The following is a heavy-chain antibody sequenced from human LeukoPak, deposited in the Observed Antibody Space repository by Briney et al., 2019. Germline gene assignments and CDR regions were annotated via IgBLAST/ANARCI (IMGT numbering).Heavy chain of an antibody. Sequence: GGSLRLSCAASGFTFSSYWMHWVRQAPGKGLVWVSRINTDGSSTSYADSVKGRFTISRDNAKNTLYLQMNSLRAEDTAVYYCARAFGVVTRFDYWGQGTLVTVSS. CDR1: GFTFSSYW. V-gene: IGHV3-74*01. D-gene: IGHD3-3*01. J-gene: IGHJ4*02. CDR2: INTDGSST. CDR3: ARAFGVVTRFDY.